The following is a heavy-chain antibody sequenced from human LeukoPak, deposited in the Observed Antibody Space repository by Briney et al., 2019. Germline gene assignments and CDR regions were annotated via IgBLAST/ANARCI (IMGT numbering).Heavy chain of an antibody. D-gene: IGHD5-24*01. V-gene: IGHV4-59*08. Sequence: SETLSLTCTVSGDSISSYYCSWIRQPPGKGLEWIGSMYHNGSTYYNPSLKSRVTISVDTSKNQFSLKLTSVTAADTAVYYCARHPSGRMWLQQGGWFDPWGQGTLVTVSS. J-gene: IGHJ5*02. CDR2: MYHNGST. CDR1: GDSISSYY. CDR3: ARHPSGRMWLQQGGWFDP.